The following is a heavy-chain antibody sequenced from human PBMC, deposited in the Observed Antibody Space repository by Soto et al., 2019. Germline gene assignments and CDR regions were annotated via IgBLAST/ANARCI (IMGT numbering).Heavy chain of an antibody. CDR3: ARGVDTAMVYYYYGMDV. D-gene: IGHD5-18*01. J-gene: IGHJ6*02. V-gene: IGHV3-23*01. CDR1: GFTFSSYA. Sequence: EVQLSESGGGLVQPGGSLRLSCAASGFTFSSYAMSWVRQAPGKGLEWVSAISGSGGSTYYADSVKGRFTISRDNSKNTLYLQMNSLRAEDTAVYYCARGVDTAMVYYYYGMDVWGQGTTVTVSS. CDR2: ISGSGGST.